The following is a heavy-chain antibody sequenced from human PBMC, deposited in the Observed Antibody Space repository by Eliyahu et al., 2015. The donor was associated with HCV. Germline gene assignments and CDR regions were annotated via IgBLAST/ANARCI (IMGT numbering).Heavy chain of an antibody. D-gene: IGHD3-22*01. CDR2: IKTKAAGETR. V-gene: IGHV3-15*07. CDR3: TTTDSSGFYSIDY. J-gene: IGHJ4*02. Sequence: EVQLVESGGGLVKPGGSLRLSCAASGFTFTNAWMSWVRQAPGKGLEWVGLIKTKAAGETRDYAEPVKGRFTVSREDSKNMLYLQMNSLKTEDTAVYYCTTTDSSGFYSIDYWGQGTLVAVSS. CDR1: GFTFTNAW.